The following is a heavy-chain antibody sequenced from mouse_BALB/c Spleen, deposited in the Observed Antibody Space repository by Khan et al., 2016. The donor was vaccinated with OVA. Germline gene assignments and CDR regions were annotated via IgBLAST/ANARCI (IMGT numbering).Heavy chain of an antibody. CDR1: GYTFTNYG. CDR2: INTYTGEP. V-gene: IGHV9-3-1*01. J-gene: IGHJ3*01. D-gene: IGHD2-1*01. CDR3: ARWNGNYWFAY. Sequence: QIQLVQSGPELKKPGETVKISCKASGYTFTNYGMNWVKQAPGKGLKWMGWINTYTGEPTYADDFKGRFAFSLETSASTAYLQINNLKNEDTATYFCARWNGNYWFAYWGQGTLVTVSA.